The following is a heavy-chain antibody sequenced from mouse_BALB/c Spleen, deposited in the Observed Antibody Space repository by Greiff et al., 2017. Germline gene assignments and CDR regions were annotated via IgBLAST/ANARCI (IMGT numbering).Heavy chain of an antibody. CDR1: GFSLTGDG. CDR3: ARVGHRWDMDV. D-gene: IGHD3-3*01. CDR2: ILGDGST. Sequence: VQLVESGPGLVAPSQSLSITCTVSGFSLTGDGVYWVRQPPGKGLEGLGMILGDGSTDYNSALKSRLSISKDNSKSHVFLKMNSLQTDDTARYYCARVGHRWDMDVWGAGTTVTVSS. J-gene: IGHJ1*01. V-gene: IGHV2-6-7*01.